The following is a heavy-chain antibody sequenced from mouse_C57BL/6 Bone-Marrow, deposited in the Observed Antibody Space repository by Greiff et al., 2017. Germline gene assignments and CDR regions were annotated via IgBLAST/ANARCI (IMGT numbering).Heavy chain of an antibody. CDR1: GFTFSSYA. D-gene: IGHD1-1*01. CDR3: ARGLYYYGSSYFAY. Sequence: VQLVESGGGLVKPGGSLKLSCAASGFTFSSYAMSWVRQTPEKRLEWVATISDGGSYTYYPDNVQGRFTISRDNDKNNLYLQLSHLKSEDTAMSYCARGLYYYGSSYFAYWGQGTLVTVSA. J-gene: IGHJ3*01. CDR2: ISDGGSYT. V-gene: IGHV5-4*01.